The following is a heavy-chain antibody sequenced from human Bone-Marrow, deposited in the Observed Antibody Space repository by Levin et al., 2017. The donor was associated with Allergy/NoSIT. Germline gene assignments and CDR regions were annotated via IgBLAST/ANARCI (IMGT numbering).Heavy chain of an antibody. V-gene: IGHV3-30-3*01. CDR3: ARGEYFDWLLDMVPHAFDI. J-gene: IGHJ3*02. CDR2: ISYDGSNK. Sequence: GESLKISCAASGFTFSSYAMHWVRQAPGKGLEWVAVISYDGSNKYYADSVKGRFTISRDNSKNTLYLQMNSLRAEDTAVYYCARGEYFDWLLDMVPHAFDIWGRGTMVTVSS. D-gene: IGHD3-9*01. CDR1: GFTFSSYA.